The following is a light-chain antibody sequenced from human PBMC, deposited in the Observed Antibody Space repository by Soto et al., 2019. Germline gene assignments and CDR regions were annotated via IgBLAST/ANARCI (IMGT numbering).Light chain of an antibody. CDR3: SSYGASSTL. CDR1: SSDIGGYNY. V-gene: IGLV2-14*03. CDR2: DVT. Sequence: QSALTQPASVSGSPGQSITISCTGSSSDIGGYNYVSWYQQYPGKAPKLLIYDVTYRPSGISDRFSGSKSGNTASLTISGLQPDDEADYYCSSYGASSTLFGGGTMVTVL. J-gene: IGLJ2*01.